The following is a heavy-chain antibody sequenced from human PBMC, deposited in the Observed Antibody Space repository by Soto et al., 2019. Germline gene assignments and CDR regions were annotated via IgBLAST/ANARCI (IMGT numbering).Heavy chain of an antibody. CDR3: AKSNYDILTGSDY. Sequence: PGGSLRLSCAASGFTFSNYAMSWVRQAPGKGLEWVSGISGCGSSTYYAGSVKGRFTISRDNSKNTLYLQMSGLRAEDTAVYYCAKSNYDILTGSDYWGQGTLVTVSS. V-gene: IGHV3-23*01. D-gene: IGHD3-9*01. J-gene: IGHJ4*02. CDR2: ISGCGSST. CDR1: GFTFSNYA.